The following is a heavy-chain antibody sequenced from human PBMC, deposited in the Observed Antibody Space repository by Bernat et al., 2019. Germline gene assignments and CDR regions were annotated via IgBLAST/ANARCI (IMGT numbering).Heavy chain of an antibody. CDR1: GFTFSSYA. Sequence: QVHLVESGGGVVQPGSSLRLSCAASGFTFSSYAMNWVRQAPGKGLEWVAVISSDGSNKLYADSVKGRFTISRDNSKNTLYLQMNSLRAEDTAVYYCARGSGYFDYWGQGTLVTVSS. J-gene: IGHJ4*02. CDR3: ARGSGYFDY. V-gene: IGHV3-30*07. CDR2: ISSDGSNK. D-gene: IGHD3-10*01.